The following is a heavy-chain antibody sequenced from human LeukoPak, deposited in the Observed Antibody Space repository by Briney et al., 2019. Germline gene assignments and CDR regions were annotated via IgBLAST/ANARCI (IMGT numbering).Heavy chain of an antibody. CDR2: ISSDGSNK. CDR3: ARVVLGYSYGLLDY. J-gene: IGHJ4*02. CDR1: GFTFINYP. D-gene: IGHD5-18*01. V-gene: IGHV3-30*01. Sequence: PGGSLRLSCAASGFTFINYPMHWVRQAPGKGLELVALISSDGSNKFYADSANGRFTVSRDNSKNTLYLQMNSLRTEDTAMYYCARVVLGYSYGLLDYWGQGTLVTVSS.